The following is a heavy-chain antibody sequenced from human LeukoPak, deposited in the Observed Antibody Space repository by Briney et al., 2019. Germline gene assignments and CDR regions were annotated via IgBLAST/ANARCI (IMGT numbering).Heavy chain of an antibody. V-gene: IGHV1-24*01. D-gene: IGHD5-18*01. CDR3: ATYGSGTAMVAVFDY. CDR1: GYTLTELS. CDR2: FDPEDGET. Sequence: GASVKVSCKVSGYTLTELSMHWVRQAPGKGLEWMGGFDPEDGETIYAQKFQGRVTMTEDTSTDTAYMELSSLRSEDTAVYYCATYGSGTAMVAVFDYWGQGTLVTVSS. J-gene: IGHJ4*02.